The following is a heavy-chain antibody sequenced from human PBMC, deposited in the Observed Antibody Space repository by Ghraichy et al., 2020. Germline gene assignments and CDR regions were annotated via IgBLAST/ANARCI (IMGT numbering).Heavy chain of an antibody. CDR2: ISSNGGST. CDR3: VKDHKFSAAAGNNWFDP. Sequence: GGSLRLSCSASGFTFSSYAMHWVRQAPGKGLEYVSAISSNGGSTYYADSVKGRFTISRDNSKNTLYLQMSSLRAEDTAVYYCVKDHKFSAAAGNNWFDPWGQGTLVTVSS. CDR1: GFTFSSYA. V-gene: IGHV3-64D*06. D-gene: IGHD6-13*01. J-gene: IGHJ5*02.